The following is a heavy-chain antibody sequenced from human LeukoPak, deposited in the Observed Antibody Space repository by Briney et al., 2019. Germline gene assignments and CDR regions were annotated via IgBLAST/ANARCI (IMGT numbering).Heavy chain of an antibody. J-gene: IGHJ5*02. V-gene: IGHV1-69*05. CDR3: ARDKGVAPGYNWFDP. CDR2: IIPIFGTA. Sequence: SVKVSCKASGGTFSSYAISWVRQAPGQGLERMGGIIPIFGTANYAQKFQGRVTITTDESTSTAYMELSSLRSEDTAVYYCARDKGVAPGYNWFDPWGQGTLVTVSS. CDR1: GGTFSSYA. D-gene: IGHD3-3*01.